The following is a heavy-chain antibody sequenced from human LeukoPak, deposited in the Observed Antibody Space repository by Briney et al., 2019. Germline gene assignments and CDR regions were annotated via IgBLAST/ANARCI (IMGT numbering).Heavy chain of an antibody. D-gene: IGHD4-23*01. V-gene: IGHV1-2*04. CDR2: INPNSGGT. CDR3: ARGSPYGGSGEFDY. Sequence: ASVKVSCKASGYTFTGYYMHWVRQAPGQGLEWMGWINPNSGGTNYAQKFQGWVTMTRDTSISTAYMELSRLRSDDTAVYYCARGSPYGGSGEFDYWGQGTLVTVSS. J-gene: IGHJ4*02. CDR1: GYTFTGYY.